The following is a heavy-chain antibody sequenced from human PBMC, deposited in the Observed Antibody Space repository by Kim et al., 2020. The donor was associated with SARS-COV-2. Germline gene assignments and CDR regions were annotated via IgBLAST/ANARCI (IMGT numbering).Heavy chain of an antibody. D-gene: IGHD2-21*02. J-gene: IGHJ5*02. V-gene: IGHV5-10-1*01. CDR1: GYSFTSYW. Sequence: GESLKISCKGSGYSFTSYWISWVRQMPGKGLEWMGRIDPSDSYTNYSPSFQGHVTISADKSISTAYLQWSSLRASDTAMYYCATTSRGVTFRFDPWGQGTLVTVSS. CDR3: ATTSRGVTFRFDP. CDR2: IDPSDSYT.